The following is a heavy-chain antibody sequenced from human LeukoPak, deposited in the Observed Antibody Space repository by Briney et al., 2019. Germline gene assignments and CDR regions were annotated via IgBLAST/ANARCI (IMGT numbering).Heavy chain of an antibody. D-gene: IGHD6-19*01. CDR1: GGSISSGSYY. Sequence: SQTLSLTCTVSGGSISSGSYYWSWIRQPAGTGLEWIGRIYTSGSTYYNPSPKSRVTISVDTSKNQFSLKLSSVTAADTAVYYCARAKEKIAVAGNYYYYMDVWGKGTTVTVSS. V-gene: IGHV4-61*02. CDR2: IYTSGST. J-gene: IGHJ6*03. CDR3: ARAKEKIAVAGNYYYYMDV.